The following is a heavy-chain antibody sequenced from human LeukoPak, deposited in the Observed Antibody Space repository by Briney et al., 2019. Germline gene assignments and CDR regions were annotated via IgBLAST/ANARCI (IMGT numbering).Heavy chain of an antibody. CDR1: GGSISSGSYY. Sequence: PSQTLSLTCTFSGGSISSGSYYWSWIRQPAGKRLEWIGRIYTSGSTNYNPSLKSRVTISVDTSKNQFSLKLSSATAADTAVYYCASSMVVRHYYYYYMDVWGKGTTVTVSS. CDR3: ASSMVVRHYYYYYMDV. D-gene: IGHD2-15*01. V-gene: IGHV4-61*02. J-gene: IGHJ6*03. CDR2: IYTSGST.